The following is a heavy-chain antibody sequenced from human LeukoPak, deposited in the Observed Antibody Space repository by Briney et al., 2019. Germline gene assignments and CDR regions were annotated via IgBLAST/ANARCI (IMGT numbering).Heavy chain of an antibody. CDR2: TYYRSKWYN. V-gene: IGHV6-1*01. J-gene: IGHJ6*03. CDR1: GDSVSSNSAA. Sequence: SQTLSLTCAISGDSVSSNSAAWNWIRQSPSRGLEWLGRTYYRSKWYNDYAVSVKSRITINPDTSKNQFSLQLNSVTPEDTAVYYCASEKMVRGVKDYYYMDVWGKGTTVTVSS. D-gene: IGHD3-10*01. CDR3: ASEKMVRGVKDYYYMDV.